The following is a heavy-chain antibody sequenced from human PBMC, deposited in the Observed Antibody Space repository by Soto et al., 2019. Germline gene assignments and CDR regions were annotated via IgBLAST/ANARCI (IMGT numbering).Heavy chain of an antibody. CDR1: GFTFSSYA. V-gene: IGHV3-23*01. CDR2: ISGSGGST. J-gene: IGHJ4*02. Sequence: PGGSLRLFCAASGFTFSSYAMSWVRQAPGKGLEWVSAISGSGGSTYYADSVKGRFTISRDNSKNTLYLQMNSLRAEDTAVYYCAKARTRIRLFFDYWGQGTLVTVSS. CDR3: AKARTRIRLFFDY.